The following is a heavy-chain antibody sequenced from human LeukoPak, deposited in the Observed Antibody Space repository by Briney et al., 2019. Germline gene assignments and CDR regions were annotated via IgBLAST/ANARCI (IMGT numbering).Heavy chain of an antibody. V-gene: IGHV5-51*04. Sequence: GESLKISCKGSGYSFTSCWIGWVRQMPGKGLEWMGIIYPGGSDTRYSPSFQGQVTISADKPISTAYLQWSSLKASDTAMYYCAGRYCSSTSCYAADYWGQGTLVTVSS. J-gene: IGHJ4*02. CDR2: IYPGGSDT. CDR1: GYSFTSCW. CDR3: AGRYCSSTSCYAADY. D-gene: IGHD2-2*01.